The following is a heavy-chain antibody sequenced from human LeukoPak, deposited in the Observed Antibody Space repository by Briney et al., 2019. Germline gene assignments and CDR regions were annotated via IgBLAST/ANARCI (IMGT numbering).Heavy chain of an antibody. CDR1: GFTFSSYA. D-gene: IGHD6-19*01. J-gene: IGHJ2*01. CDR2: ISGSGGST. Sequence: GGSLRLSCAASGFTFSSYAMSWVRQAPGKGLEWVSAISGSGGSTYYAASVKGRFTISRDNSKNTLYLQMNSLRAEDTAVYYCAKSPESGYSSGWYRRWYFDLWGRGTLVTVSS. V-gene: IGHV3-23*01. CDR3: AKSPESGYSSGWYRRWYFDL.